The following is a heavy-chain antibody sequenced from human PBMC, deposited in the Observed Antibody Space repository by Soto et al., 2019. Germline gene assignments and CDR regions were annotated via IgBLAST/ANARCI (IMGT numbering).Heavy chain of an antibody. J-gene: IGHJ6*02. CDR1: GLTFNNYG. Sequence: QPGGSLRLSCAASGLTFNNYGMNWVRQAPGKGLEWVAIISNDGSNKYYIESVRGRFTISRDNSKNMLFLQMNSLRVEDTAVYFCTKDGRFDSDGSLYYYYYGMDVWGQGTTVTVSS. CDR2: ISNDGSNK. D-gene: IGHD2-15*01. CDR3: TKDGRFDSDGSLYYYYYGMDV. V-gene: IGHV3-30*18.